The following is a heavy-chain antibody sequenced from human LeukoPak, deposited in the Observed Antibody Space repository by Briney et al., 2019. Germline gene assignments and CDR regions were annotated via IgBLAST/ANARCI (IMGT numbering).Heavy chain of an antibody. V-gene: IGHV4-59*01. Sequence: PSETLSLTCTVSGGSISSYYWSWIRQPPGKGLEWIGYIYYSGSTNYNPSLKSRVTISVDTSKNQFSLKLSSVTAADTAVYYCARRVYDSWSGSDPEAGFDPWGQGTLVTVSS. D-gene: IGHD3-3*01. CDR3: ARRVYDSWSGSDPEAGFDP. CDR2: IYYSGST. J-gene: IGHJ5*02. CDR1: GGSISSYY.